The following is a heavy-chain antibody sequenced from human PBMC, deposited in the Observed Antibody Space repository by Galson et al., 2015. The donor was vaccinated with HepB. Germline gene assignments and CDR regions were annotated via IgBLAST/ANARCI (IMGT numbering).Heavy chain of an antibody. CDR1: GFTFSSYG. V-gene: IGHV3-30*18. D-gene: IGHD3-22*01. CDR2: ISYDGSSK. J-gene: IGHJ4*02. CDR3: AKAPLGYYFSPFDY. Sequence: SLRLSCAASGFTFSSYGMHWVRQAPGKGLEWVAVISYDGSSKYYADSVKGRFTISRDNSKNTLYLQMNSLRAEDTAVYYCAKAPLGYYFSPFDYWGQGTLVTVSS.